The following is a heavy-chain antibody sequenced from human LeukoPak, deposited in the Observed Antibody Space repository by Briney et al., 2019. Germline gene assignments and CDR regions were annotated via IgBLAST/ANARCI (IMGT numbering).Heavy chain of an antibody. Sequence: SETLSLTCAVYGGSFSGYYWSWIRQPPGKGLEWIGEINHSGSANYNPSLKSRVTISVDTSKNQFSLKLSSETAADTAVYYCARGRPGYDFWSGYPNWFDPWGQGTLVTVSS. CDR3: ARGRPGYDFWSGYPNWFDP. CDR2: INHSGSA. CDR1: GGSFSGYY. J-gene: IGHJ5*02. V-gene: IGHV4-34*01. D-gene: IGHD3-3*01.